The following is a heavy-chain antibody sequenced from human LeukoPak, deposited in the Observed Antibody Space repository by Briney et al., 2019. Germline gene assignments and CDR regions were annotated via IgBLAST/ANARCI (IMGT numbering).Heavy chain of an antibody. CDR2: IRYDGSNK. CDR3: AKDQSDYGDLDY. D-gene: IGHD4-17*01. J-gene: IGHJ4*02. CDR1: GFTSSTLA. V-gene: IGHV3-30*02. Sequence: GGSLRLSCAASGFTSSTLALHWVGRLPARGRGWVAFIRYDGSNKYYADSVKGRFTISRDNSKNTLYLQMNSLRAEDTAVYYCAKDQSDYGDLDYWGQGTLVTVSS.